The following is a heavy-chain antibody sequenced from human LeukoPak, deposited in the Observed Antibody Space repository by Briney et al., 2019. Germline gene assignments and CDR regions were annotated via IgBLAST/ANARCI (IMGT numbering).Heavy chain of an antibody. CDR1: GFXFSRFW. CDR3: ARDGTYTDYDPDFDI. J-gene: IGHJ4*02. V-gene: IGHV3-7*04. CDR2: IKQDGSEK. D-gene: IGHD5-12*01. Sequence: PGGSLRLSCAASGFXFSRFWMSWVRQAPGKGLEWVANIKQDGSEKYYVDSVKGRFTISRDNAKNSLYLQMNSLRAEDTAVFYCARDGTYTDYDPDFDIWGQGTLVTVSS.